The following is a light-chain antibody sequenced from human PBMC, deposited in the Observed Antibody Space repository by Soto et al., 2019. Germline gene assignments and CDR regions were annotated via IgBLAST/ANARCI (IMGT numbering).Light chain of an antibody. CDR3: SSYAGSNNV. Sequence: QSVLTQPPSASGSPGQSVTISCTGTSSDVGVYNYVSWYQQHPGKAPKLMIYEVSKRPSGVPDRFSGSKSGNTASLTVSGLQAEDEADYYCSSYAGSNNVFGTGTKLTVL. V-gene: IGLV2-8*01. CDR2: EVS. J-gene: IGLJ1*01. CDR1: SSDVGVYNY.